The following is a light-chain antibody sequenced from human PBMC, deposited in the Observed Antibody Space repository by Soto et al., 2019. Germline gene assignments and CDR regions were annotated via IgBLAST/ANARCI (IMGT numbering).Light chain of an antibody. J-gene: IGKJ5*01. CDR1: QSVSSN. CDR2: GAS. CDR3: QQRSNWPLSIT. Sequence: VVMSLSPATVSVSPGERATLSCRASQSVSSNLAWYQQKPGQAPRLLIYGASTRATGIPARFSGSGSGTEFTLTISSLQSEDFAVYYCQQRSNWPLSITFGQVTRLEIK. V-gene: IGKV3-15*01.